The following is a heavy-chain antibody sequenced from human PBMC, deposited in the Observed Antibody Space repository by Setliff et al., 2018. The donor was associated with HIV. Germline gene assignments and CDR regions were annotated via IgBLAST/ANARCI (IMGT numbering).Heavy chain of an antibody. CDR2: IYPSGTI. J-gene: IGHJ5*02. CDR1: AASIRNSY. CDR3: AGSMGATKGSWFEP. D-gene: IGHD1-26*01. Sequence: SETLSLTCTVSAASIRNSYWTWIRQPAGKGLEWIGRIYPSGTINYNPSLKSRVTMSVDTSKNQFSLRLTAVSAADTALYYCAGSMGATKGSWFEPWGQGTLVTVSS. V-gene: IGHV4-4*07.